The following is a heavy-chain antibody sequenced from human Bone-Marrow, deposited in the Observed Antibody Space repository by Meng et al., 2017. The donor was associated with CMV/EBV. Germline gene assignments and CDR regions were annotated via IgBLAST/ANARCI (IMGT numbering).Heavy chain of an antibody. CDR1: GFIFSSYW. CDR3: ARAPRVRGVTPGMDV. Sequence: GESLKISCAASGFIFSSYWMSWVRQAPGKGLEWVANIKQDGSEKYYVDSVKGRFTISRDNAKNSLYLQMNSLRAEDTAVYYCARAPRVRGVTPGMDVWGQGTTVTVSS. V-gene: IGHV3-7*01. CDR2: IKQDGSEK. D-gene: IGHD3-10*01. J-gene: IGHJ6*02.